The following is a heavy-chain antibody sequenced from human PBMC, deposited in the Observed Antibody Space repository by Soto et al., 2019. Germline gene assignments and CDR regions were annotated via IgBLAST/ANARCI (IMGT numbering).Heavy chain of an antibody. V-gene: IGHV1-18*01. CDR1: GYTFTSYG. CDR2: ISAYNGNT. J-gene: IGHJ5*02. Sequence: GASVKVSCTASGYTFTSYGISWVRQAPGQGLEWMGWISAYNGNTNYAQKLQGRVTMTTDTSTSTAYMELRSLRSDDTAVYYCARVIPNIVATIKGVWWFDPWGQGTLVTVFS. D-gene: IGHD5-12*01. CDR3: ARVIPNIVATIKGVWWFDP.